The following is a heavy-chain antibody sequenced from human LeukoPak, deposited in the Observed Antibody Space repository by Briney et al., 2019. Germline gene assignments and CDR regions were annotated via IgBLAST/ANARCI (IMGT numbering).Heavy chain of an antibody. CDR3: ARDHPTTVTAFDY. Sequence: SGGSLRLSCAASGFTFSSYEMNWVRQAPGKGLXXXSYISSTGNTIYYADSVKGRITISRDNAKNSLYLQVNSLRAEDTAVYYCARDHPTTVTAFDYWGQGTLVTVSS. D-gene: IGHD4-17*01. J-gene: IGHJ4*02. CDR1: GFTFSSYE. V-gene: IGHV3-48*03. CDR2: ISSTGNTI.